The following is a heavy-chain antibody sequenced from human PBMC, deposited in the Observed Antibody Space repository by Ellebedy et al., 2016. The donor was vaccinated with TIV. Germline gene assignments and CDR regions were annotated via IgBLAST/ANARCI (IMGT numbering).Heavy chain of an antibody. CDR2: INAGNGNT. D-gene: IGHD5-18*01. Sequence: AASVKVSCKASGYTFATYAMHWVRQAPGQRLEWLGSINAGNGNTKYSQKFKRRVTITRDTSASTAYTELRSLRSEDTAVYYCARATHYYVDTPMVKEFGPWGQGTLVTVSS. CDR3: ARATHYYVDTPMVKEFGP. J-gene: IGHJ5*02. V-gene: IGHV1-3*01. CDR1: GYTFATYA.